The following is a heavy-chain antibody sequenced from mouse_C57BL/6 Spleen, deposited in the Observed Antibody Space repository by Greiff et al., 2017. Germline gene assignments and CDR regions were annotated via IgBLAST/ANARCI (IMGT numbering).Heavy chain of an antibody. J-gene: IGHJ1*03. V-gene: IGHV1-82*01. CDR3: ARPHSNYEYFDV. CDR1: GYAFSSSW. CDR2: VYPGEGDT. D-gene: IGHD2-5*01. Sequence: QVQLKQSGPELVKPGASVKISCKASGYAFSSSWMNWVKQRPGKGLEWIGRVYPGEGDTNYNGKLKGKATLTADKSSSTAYMQLSSLTSEDSAVYFCARPHSNYEYFDVWGTGTTVTVSS.